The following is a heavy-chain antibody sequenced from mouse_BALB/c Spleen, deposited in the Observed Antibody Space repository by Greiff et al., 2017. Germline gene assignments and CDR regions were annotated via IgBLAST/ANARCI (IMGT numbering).Heavy chain of an antibody. V-gene: IGHV4-1*02. Sequence: DVQLQESGGGLVQPGGSLKLSCAASGFDFSRYWMSWVRQAPGKGLEWIGEINPDSSTINYTPSLKDKFIISRDNAKNTLYLQMSKVRSEDTALYYCATHYYGSSYRAYWGQGTLVTVSA. CDR2: INPDSSTI. J-gene: IGHJ3*01. D-gene: IGHD1-1*01. CDR3: ATHYYGSSYRAY. CDR1: GFDFSRYW.